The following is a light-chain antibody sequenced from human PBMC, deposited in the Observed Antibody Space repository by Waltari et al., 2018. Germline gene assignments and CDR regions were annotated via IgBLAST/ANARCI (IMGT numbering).Light chain of an antibody. CDR2: GAS. V-gene: IGKV3-15*01. CDR1: QSVSSN. Sequence: EIVMTQSPATLSVSPGERATLSCRASQSVSSNLAGYQQKPGQAPRLLIYGASTRAAGIPARCSGSWAGTEFTLTISSMQSEDVAVYYCQQYNNWSWTFGQGTKVEIK. J-gene: IGKJ1*01. CDR3: QQYNNWSWT.